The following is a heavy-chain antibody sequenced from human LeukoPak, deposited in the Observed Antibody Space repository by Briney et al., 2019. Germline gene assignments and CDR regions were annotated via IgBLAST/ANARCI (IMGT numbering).Heavy chain of an antibody. V-gene: IGHV3-11*06. CDR3: ARDESITIFGVVPYYFDY. J-gene: IGHJ4*02. Sequence: GGSLRLSCAASGFTFSDYYMSWIRQAPGKGLEWVSSISSSSSYIYYADSVKGRFTISRDNAKNSLYLQMNSLRAEDTAVYYCARDESITIFGVVPYYFDYWGQGTLVTVSS. CDR1: GFTFSDYY. CDR2: ISSSSSYI. D-gene: IGHD3-3*01.